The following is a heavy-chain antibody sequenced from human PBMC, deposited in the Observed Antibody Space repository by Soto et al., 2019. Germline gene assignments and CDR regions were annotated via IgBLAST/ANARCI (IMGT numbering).Heavy chain of an antibody. CDR3: ARVPAGPTYFDY. CDR1: GFTFSSYA. CDR2: ISYDGSNK. V-gene: IGHV3-30-3*01. Sequence: GGSLRLSCAASGFTFSSYAMNWVRQAPGKGLEWVAVISYDGSNKYYADSVKGRFTISRDNSKNTLYLQMNSLRAEDTAVYYCARVPAGPTYFDYWGQGTLVTVSS. J-gene: IGHJ4*02.